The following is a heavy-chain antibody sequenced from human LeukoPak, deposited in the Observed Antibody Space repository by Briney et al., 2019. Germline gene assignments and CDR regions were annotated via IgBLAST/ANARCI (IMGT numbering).Heavy chain of an antibody. V-gene: IGHV3-23*01. CDR2: IGGSGGGT. D-gene: IGHD6-13*01. J-gene: IGHJ4*02. CDR1: GFTFSSDA. CDR3: AKVETAAAATLRGFDY. Sequence: GGSLRLSCAASGFTFSSDAMSWVRQAPGKGLEWVSSIGGSGGGTYYADSVKGRFTISRDNSKNTLYLQMNSLRAEDTAVYYCAKVETAAAATLRGFDYWGQGTLVTVSS.